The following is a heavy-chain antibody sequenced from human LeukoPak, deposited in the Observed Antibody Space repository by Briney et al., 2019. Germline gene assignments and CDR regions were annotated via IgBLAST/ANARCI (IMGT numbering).Heavy chain of an antibody. CDR1: GGSISSGGYS. CDR3: ARDSLPGTY. CDR2: IYHSGST. J-gene: IGHJ4*02. Sequence: SQTLSLTCAVSGGSISSGGYSWSWIRQPPGKGLEWIGYIYHSGSTYYNPSLKSRVTISVDRSKNQFSLKLSSVTAADTAVYYCARDSLPGTYWGQGTLVTVSS. D-gene: IGHD3-10*01. V-gene: IGHV4-30-2*01.